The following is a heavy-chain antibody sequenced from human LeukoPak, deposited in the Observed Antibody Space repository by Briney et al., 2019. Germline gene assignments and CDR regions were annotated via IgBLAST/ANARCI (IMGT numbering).Heavy chain of an antibody. D-gene: IGHD2-21*02. J-gene: IGHJ4*02. V-gene: IGHV3-48*04. CDR1: GFTFSSYS. CDR3: ARDGAYCGGDCYAPYYFDY. Sequence: GGSLRLFCAASGFTFSSYSMNWVRQAPGKGLEWVSYISSSSSTIYYADSVKGRFTISRDNAKNSLYLQMNSLRAEDTAVYYCARDGAYCGGDCYAPYYFDYWGQGTLVTVSS. CDR2: ISSSSSTI.